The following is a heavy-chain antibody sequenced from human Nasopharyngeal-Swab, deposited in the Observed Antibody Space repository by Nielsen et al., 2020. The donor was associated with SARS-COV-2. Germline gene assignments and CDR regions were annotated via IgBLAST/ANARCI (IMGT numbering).Heavy chain of an antibody. V-gene: IGHV3-49*04. J-gene: IGHJ4*01. CDR1: GFTFGDYA. Sequence: GESLKISCTASGFTFGDYAMSWVRQAPRKGLEWVGFIRSKAYGGTTEDAASVKGRFTISRDDSKSIAYLQMNSLKTEDTAVYYCARGGWEGIAAADTRVYWGQGTLVTVSS. D-gene: IGHD6-13*01. CDR3: ARGGWEGIAAADTRVY. CDR2: IRSKAYGGTT.